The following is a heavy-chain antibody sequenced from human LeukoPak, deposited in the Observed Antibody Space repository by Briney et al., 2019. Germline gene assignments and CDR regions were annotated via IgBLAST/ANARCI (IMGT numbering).Heavy chain of an antibody. V-gene: IGHV4-34*01. J-gene: IGHJ4*02. CDR2: INHSGST. D-gene: IGHD2-2*01. CDR3: ARARYCSSTSCYYFDY. Sequence: PSETLSLTCAVYGGSFSGYYWSWIRQPPEKGLEWIGEINHSGSTNYNPSLKSRVTISVDTSKNQFSLKLSSVTAADTAVYYCARARYCSSTSCYYFDYWGQGTLVTVSS. CDR1: GGSFSGYY.